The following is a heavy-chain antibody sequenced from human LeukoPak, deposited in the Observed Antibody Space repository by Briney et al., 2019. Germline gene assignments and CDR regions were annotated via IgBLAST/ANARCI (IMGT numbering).Heavy chain of an antibody. J-gene: IGHJ4*02. CDR2: ISSSSSYI. V-gene: IGHV3-21*01. CDR3: TSRALGHY. Sequence: GGSLRLSCAASGFTFSSYSMNWVRQAPGRVLEWVSSISSSSSYIYYADSVKGRFTISRDNAKNSLYLQMNSLRAEDTAVYYCTSRALGHYWGQGTLVTVSS. D-gene: IGHD3-10*01. CDR1: GFTFSSYS.